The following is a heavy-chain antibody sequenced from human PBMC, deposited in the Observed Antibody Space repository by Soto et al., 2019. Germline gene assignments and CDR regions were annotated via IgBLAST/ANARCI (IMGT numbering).Heavy chain of an antibody. CDR1: GYTFTSYD. V-gene: IGHV1-8*01. CDR3: AREKASSGMDL. CDR2: MNPNSGNT. Sequence: QVQLVQSGAEVKKPGASVKVSCKASGYTFTSYDINWVRQATGQGLEWMGWMNPNSGNTGYAQKFQGRVTMTRHTSIRTAYTELSNLRSENTAVYYCAREKASSGMDLWGQGTTLSVSS. J-gene: IGHJ6*02.